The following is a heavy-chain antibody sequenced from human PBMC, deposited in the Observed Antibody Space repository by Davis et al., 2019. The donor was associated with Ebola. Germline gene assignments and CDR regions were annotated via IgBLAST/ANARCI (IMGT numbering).Heavy chain of an antibody. CDR1: GFTFSSYG. V-gene: IGHV3-30*18. Sequence: GESLKISCAASGFTFSSYGMHWVRQAPGKGLEWVAVISYDGSNKYYADSVKGRFTISRDNSKNTLYLQMNSLRAEDTAVYYCAKDGGRIAALDNAFDIWGQGTMVTVSS. CDR2: ISYDGSNK. D-gene: IGHD6-25*01. CDR3: AKDGGRIAALDNAFDI. J-gene: IGHJ3*02.